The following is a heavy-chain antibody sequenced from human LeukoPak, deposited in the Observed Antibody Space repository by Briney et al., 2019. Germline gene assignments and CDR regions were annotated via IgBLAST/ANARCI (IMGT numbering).Heavy chain of an antibody. V-gene: IGHV1-69*13. D-gene: IGHD1-26*01. CDR3: AREVGAYHDAFDI. CDR2: IIPIFGTT. CDR1: GGTFSSYA. J-gene: IGHJ3*02. Sequence: SVKLSCKASGGTFSSYAISWVRQPPGQGLEWMGGIIPIFGTTNYAQKFQGKVTITADESTSTAYMELSSLRSEDTAVYYCAREVGAYHDAFDIWGQGTMVTVSS.